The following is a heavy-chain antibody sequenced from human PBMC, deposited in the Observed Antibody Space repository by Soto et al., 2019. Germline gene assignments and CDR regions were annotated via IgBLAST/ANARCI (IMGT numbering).Heavy chain of an antibody. J-gene: IGHJ5*02. Sequence: SETLSLTCGVYGGSFSGYYWSWIRQPPRKGLEWIGKVSHSGRVNANPSLKSRLTISVATSKKQFSLKLISVTAADTAVYYCARVVSSGYRWLDPCGLGTPGTV. D-gene: IGHD3-22*01. CDR1: GGSFSGYY. CDR2: VSHSGRV. CDR3: ARVVSSGYRWLDP. V-gene: IGHV4-34*01.